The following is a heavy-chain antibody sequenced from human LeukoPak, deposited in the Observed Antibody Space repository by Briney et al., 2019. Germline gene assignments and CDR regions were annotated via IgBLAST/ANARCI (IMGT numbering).Heavy chain of an antibody. CDR2: IYSGGST. J-gene: IGHJ4*02. D-gene: IGHD2-2*01. Sequence: QTGGSLRLSCAASGFTFSSYGMSWVRQAPGKGLEWVSVIYSGGSTYYADSVKGRFTISRDNSKNTLYLQMNSLRAEDTAVYYCAKGYCSSTSCLKTDWGQGALVTVSS. V-gene: IGHV3-66*02. CDR1: GFTFSSYG. CDR3: AKGYCSSTSCLKTD.